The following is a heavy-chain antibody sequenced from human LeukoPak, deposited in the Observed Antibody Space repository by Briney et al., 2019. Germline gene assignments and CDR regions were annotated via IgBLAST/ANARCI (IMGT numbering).Heavy chain of an antibody. CDR3: AKEYYYGSGYTSFDY. Sequence: GGTLRLSCAASGFTFSSYGMHWVRQAPGKGLEWVAVIYYDGSNKYYADSVKGRFTISRDNSKKTLYLQMNSLRAEDTAVYYCAKEYYYGSGYTSFDYWGQGTLVTVS. J-gene: IGHJ4*02. CDR2: IYYDGSNK. D-gene: IGHD3-10*01. V-gene: IGHV3-30*18. CDR1: GFTFSSYG.